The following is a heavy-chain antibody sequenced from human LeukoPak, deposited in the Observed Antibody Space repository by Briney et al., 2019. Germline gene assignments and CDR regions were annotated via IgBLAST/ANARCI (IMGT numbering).Heavy chain of an antibody. CDR1: GFTFSSYS. CDR2: ISSISTI. V-gene: IGHV3-48*02. D-gene: IGHD6-19*01. J-gene: IGHJ4*02. CDR3: ARGRPVENYFDY. Sequence: GGSLRLSCAASGFTFSSYSMNWVRQAPGKGLELVSYISSISTIYYADSVKGRFTISRDSATNSLYLQINSLRDEDTAVYYCARGRPVENYFDYWGQGTLVTVSS.